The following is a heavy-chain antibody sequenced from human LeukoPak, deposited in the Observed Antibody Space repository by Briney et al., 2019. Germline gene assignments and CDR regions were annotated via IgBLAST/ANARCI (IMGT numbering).Heavy chain of an antibody. CDR1: GFTFSSYS. Sequence: PGGSLRLSCAASGFTFSSYSMNWVRQAPGKGLEWVSYISSSSSTIYYADSVKGRFTISGDNAKNSLYLQMNSLRAEDTAVYYCASSTEGAFDIWGQGTMVTVSS. V-gene: IGHV3-48*04. CDR2: ISSSSSTI. D-gene: IGHD2-2*01. J-gene: IGHJ3*02. CDR3: ASSTEGAFDI.